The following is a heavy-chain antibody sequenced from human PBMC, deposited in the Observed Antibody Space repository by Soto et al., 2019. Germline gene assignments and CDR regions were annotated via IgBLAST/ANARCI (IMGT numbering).Heavy chain of an antibody. CDR1: GFAFSNYA. Sequence: EVQLLESGGGLVQPGGSLRLSCVASGFAFSNYALGWVRQAPGKGLEWVSGISGGSETTSYADSVKGRFTISRDNFKDTLFLQMNSRRAEDTATYFCAKDLDGGFGELFFDKWGQGTLVTVSS. CDR2: ISGGSETT. V-gene: IGHV3-23*01. J-gene: IGHJ4*02. CDR3: AKDLDGGFGELFFDK. D-gene: IGHD3-10*01.